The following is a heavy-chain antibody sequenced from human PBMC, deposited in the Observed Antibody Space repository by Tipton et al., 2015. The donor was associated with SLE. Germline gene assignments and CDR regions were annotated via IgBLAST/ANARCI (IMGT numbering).Heavy chain of an antibody. D-gene: IGHD5-18*01. CDR1: VYSISSSHW. CDR3: ARTAGRSVKLWYFDL. CDR2: IYYGGTI. J-gene: IGHJ2*01. V-gene: IGHV4-28*02. Sequence: TLSLTCNVSVYSISSSHWWVWIRQPPGKGLEWIGHIYYGGTIYYNPSLKSRVTMSIDTSKNQFSLKLSSVTDVDTAVYYCARTAGRSVKLWYFDLWGRGTLVTVSS.